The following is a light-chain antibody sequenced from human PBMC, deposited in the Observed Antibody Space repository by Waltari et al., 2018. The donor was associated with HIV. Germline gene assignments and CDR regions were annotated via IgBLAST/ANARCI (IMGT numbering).Light chain of an antibody. J-gene: IGLJ2*01. Sequence: QSVLAQPPSVPGTPGQRVTISCSGTTSNIGTNVVNWYQQVPGTAPKLLISSNNQRPSGVPDRFSGFKSGTSASLAINGLQSEDEADYYCATWDDTPTGHVLFGGGTKVTVL. V-gene: IGLV1-44*01. CDR3: ATWDDTPTGHVL. CDR2: SNN. CDR1: TSNIGTNV.